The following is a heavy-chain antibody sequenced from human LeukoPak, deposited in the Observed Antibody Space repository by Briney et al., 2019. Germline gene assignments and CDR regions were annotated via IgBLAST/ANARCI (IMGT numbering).Heavy chain of an antibody. CDR2: IYYSGST. Sequence: PSETLSLTCTVSGGSISSGGYYWSWIRQPPGTGLEWIGYIYYSGSTNYNPSLKSRVTISVDTSKNQFSLKLSSVTAADTAVYYCARVSVAGPWYFDYWGQGTLVTVSS. D-gene: IGHD6-19*01. V-gene: IGHV4-61*08. J-gene: IGHJ4*02. CDR3: ARVSVAGPWYFDY. CDR1: GGSISSGGYY.